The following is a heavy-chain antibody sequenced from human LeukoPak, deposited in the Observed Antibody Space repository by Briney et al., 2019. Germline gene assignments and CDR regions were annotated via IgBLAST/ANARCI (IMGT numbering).Heavy chain of an antibody. D-gene: IGHD3-10*01. CDR1: GVTFSSYV. V-gene: IGHV3-64D*06. J-gene: IGHJ4*02. CDR3: VKNYGSGSYTRYYFDY. Sequence: GGPLRLSCSASGVTFSSYVMHWVRQAPGKGREYVSAISINGGITYYADYVKGRFTISRDNSKNTLYLQMSSLRPEDTAVYYCVKNYGSGSYTRYYFDYWGQGTLVTVSS. CDR2: ISINGGIT.